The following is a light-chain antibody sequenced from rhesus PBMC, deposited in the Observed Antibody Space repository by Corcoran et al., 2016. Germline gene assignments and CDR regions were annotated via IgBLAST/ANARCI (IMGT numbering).Light chain of an antibody. J-gene: IGKJ4*01. Sequence: DIRMTQSPSSLSASIGDTVTISCRASQRINTWLAWYQQKPGNAPKLLLYKAFSLPSGVPSRVSGSGSGTDFTLTIPSLESEDFAIYFCQQYMRGPLTFGGGTKVELK. CDR3: QQYMRGPLT. CDR2: KAF. V-gene: IGKV1-22*01. CDR1: QRINTW.